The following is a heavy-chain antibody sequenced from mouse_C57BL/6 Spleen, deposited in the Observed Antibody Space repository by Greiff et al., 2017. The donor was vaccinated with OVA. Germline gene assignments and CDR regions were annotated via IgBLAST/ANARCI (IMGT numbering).Heavy chain of an antibody. CDR2: ISDGGSYT. CDR3: ARVNMVGYDYDAWFAY. Sequence: EVKLVESGGGLVKPGGSLKLSCAASGFTFSSYAMSWVRQTPEKRLEWVATISDGGSYTYYPDNVKGRFTISRDNAKNNLYLQMSHLKSEDTAMYYCARVNMVGYDYDAWFAYWGQGTLVTVSA. J-gene: IGHJ3*01. D-gene: IGHD2-4*01. V-gene: IGHV5-4*03. CDR1: GFTFSSYA.